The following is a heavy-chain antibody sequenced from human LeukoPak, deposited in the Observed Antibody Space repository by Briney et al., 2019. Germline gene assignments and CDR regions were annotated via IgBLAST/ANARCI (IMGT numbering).Heavy chain of an antibody. Sequence: GGSLRLSCAASGFTFSSYSMNWVRQAPGKGLEWISYITTSGGAKNYADSVKGRFTISRDNAKNSLYLQMNSLRAEDTAVYYCARAGIVGATVDYWGQGTLVTVSS. CDR3: ARAGIVGATVDY. CDR1: GFTFSSYS. D-gene: IGHD1-26*01. J-gene: IGHJ4*02. CDR2: ITTSGGAK. V-gene: IGHV3-48*04.